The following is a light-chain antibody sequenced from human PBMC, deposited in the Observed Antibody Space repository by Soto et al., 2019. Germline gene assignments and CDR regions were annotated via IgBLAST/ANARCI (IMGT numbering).Light chain of an antibody. J-gene: IGKJ4*01. CDR2: AAS. CDR1: QSVSSYY. Sequence: EIVLTQSPGTLSLSPGERATLSCRASQSVSSYYLAWYQQKPGQAPRLLIYAASSRATGIPDRFSGGGSGTDFTLTISRLEPEDFATYYCQQSYSTPLTFGGGTKVEIK. CDR3: QQSYSTPLT. V-gene: IGKV3-20*01.